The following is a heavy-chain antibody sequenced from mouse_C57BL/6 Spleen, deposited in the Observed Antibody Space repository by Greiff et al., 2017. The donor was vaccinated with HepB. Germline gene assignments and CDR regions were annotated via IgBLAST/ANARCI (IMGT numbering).Heavy chain of an antibody. CDR2: ISGGGGNT. V-gene: IGHV5-9*01. J-gene: IGHJ4*01. CDR1: GFTFSSYT. D-gene: IGHD1-1*01. CDR3: ARHPHYYGSSYYAMDY. Sequence: EVQWVESGGGLVKPGGSLKLSCAASGFTFSSYTMSWVRQTPEKRLEWVATISGGGGNTYYPDSVKGRFTISRDNAKNTLYLQMSSLRSEDTALYYCARHPHYYGSSYYAMDYWGQGTSVTVSS.